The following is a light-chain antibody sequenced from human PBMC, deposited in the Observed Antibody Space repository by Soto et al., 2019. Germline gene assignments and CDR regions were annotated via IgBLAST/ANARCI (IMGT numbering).Light chain of an antibody. J-gene: IGLJ2*01. CDR2: DVS. V-gene: IGLV2-14*01. CDR3: SSYTSSTTPVV. Sequence: QLVLTQPASVSGSPGQSITISCTGTSSDVGGYNYVSWYQQHPGKAPKLMIYDVSNRPSGVSNRFSGSKSVNTASLTISGRQAEDEADYYCSSYTSSTTPVVFGGGTKLTV. CDR1: SSDVGGYNY.